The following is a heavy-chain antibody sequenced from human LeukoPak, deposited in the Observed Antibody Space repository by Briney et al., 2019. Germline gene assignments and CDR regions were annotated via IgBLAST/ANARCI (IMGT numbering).Heavy chain of an antibody. V-gene: IGHV1-69*01. D-gene: IGHD3-10*01. J-gene: IGHJ4*02. Sequence: SVKVSCKASGGTFSSYAISWVRQAPGQGLEWMGGIIPIFGTANYAQKFQGRVTITADESTSTAYMELSSLRSEDTAVYYCATVTVRQGGGIDYWGQGTLVTVSS. CDR2: IIPIFGTA. CDR1: GGTFSSYA. CDR3: ATVTVRQGGGIDY.